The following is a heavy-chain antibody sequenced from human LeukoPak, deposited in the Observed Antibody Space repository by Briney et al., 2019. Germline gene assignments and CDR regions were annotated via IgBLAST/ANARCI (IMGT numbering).Heavy chain of an antibody. D-gene: IGHD3-10*01. Sequence: SVKVSCKASGGTFSSYAISWVRQAPGQGLERMGGIIPIFGTANYAQKFQGRVTITADESTSTAYMELSSLRSEDTAVYYCARGVTMVRGVISNNYYYYYGMDVWGKGTTVTVSS. J-gene: IGHJ6*04. CDR3: ARGVTMVRGVISNNYYYYYGMDV. V-gene: IGHV1-69*13. CDR1: GGTFSSYA. CDR2: IIPIFGTA.